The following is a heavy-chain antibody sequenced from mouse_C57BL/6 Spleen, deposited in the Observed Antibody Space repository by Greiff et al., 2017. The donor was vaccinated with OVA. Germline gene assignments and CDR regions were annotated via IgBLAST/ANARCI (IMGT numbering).Heavy chain of an antibody. D-gene: IGHD2-10*02. Sequence: VQLHQYGAELVKPGASLKLSCKASGSTFTEYTINWVKQRPGQGLEWSGWFYPGSGSIKYNEKFKDKATLTADKSSSTVSMELSRMRSEDSAVYFCAREYGNYVWYFDVWGTGTTVTVSS. V-gene: IGHV1-62-2*01. CDR2: FYPGSGSI. J-gene: IGHJ1*03. CDR1: GSTFTEYT. CDR3: AREYGNYVWYFDV.